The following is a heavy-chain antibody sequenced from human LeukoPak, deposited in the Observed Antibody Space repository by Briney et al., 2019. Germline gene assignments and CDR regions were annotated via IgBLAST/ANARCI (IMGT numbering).Heavy chain of an antibody. Sequence: GASVKVSCKASGYTFTGYYMHWVRQAPGQGLEWMGWINPNSGGTSSAQKFQGRVTMTRDTSISTAYMELTRLRSDDTAVYYCARARRHIVVVTAILGDYYYMDVWGKGTTVTISS. D-gene: IGHD2-21*02. CDR1: GYTFTGYY. CDR2: INPNSGGT. V-gene: IGHV1-2*02. J-gene: IGHJ6*03. CDR3: ARARRHIVVVTAILGDYYYMDV.